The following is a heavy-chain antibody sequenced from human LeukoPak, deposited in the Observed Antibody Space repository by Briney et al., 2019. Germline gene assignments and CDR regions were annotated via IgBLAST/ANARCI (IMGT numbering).Heavy chain of an antibody. CDR3: ARQRRSSGWPNDY. D-gene: IGHD6-19*01. J-gene: IGHJ4*02. V-gene: IGHV5-51*01. CDR1: GYSFTSYW. Sequence: GESLKISCKGSGYSFTSYWIAWVRQMPGKGLEWMGIIYPGDSDTRYSPSFQGQVTISADNSISTAYVQWSSLKASDTAMYYCARQRRSSGWPNDYWGQGTLVTVSS. CDR2: IYPGDSDT.